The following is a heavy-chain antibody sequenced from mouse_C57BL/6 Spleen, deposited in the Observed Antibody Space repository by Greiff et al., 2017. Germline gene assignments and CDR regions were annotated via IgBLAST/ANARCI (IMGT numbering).Heavy chain of an antibody. CDR2: ISGGGGNT. CDR1: GFTFSSYT. D-gene: IGHD2-4*01. J-gene: IGHJ3*01. V-gene: IGHV5-9*01. Sequence: EVHLVESGGGLVKPGGSLKLSCAASGFTFSSYTMSWVRQTPEKRLEWVATISGGGGNTYYPDSVKGRFTISRDNAKNTLYLQMSSLRSEDTALYYCARHYDYDPFFAYWGQGTLVTVSA. CDR3: ARHYDYDPFFAY.